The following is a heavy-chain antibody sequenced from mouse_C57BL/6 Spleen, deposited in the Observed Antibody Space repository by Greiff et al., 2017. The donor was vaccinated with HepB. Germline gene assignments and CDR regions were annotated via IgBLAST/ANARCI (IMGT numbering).Heavy chain of an antibody. D-gene: IGHD1-1*01. Sequence: VQLKQSGPELVKPGDSVKISCKASGYSFTGYFMNWVMQSHGKSLEWIGRINPYNGDTFYNQKFKGKATLTVDKSSSTAHMELRSLTSEDSAVYYCARTTTVVDHVAYWGQGTLVTVSA. CDR1: GYSFTGYF. V-gene: IGHV1-20*01. CDR2: INPYNGDT. J-gene: IGHJ3*01. CDR3: ARTTTVVDHVAY.